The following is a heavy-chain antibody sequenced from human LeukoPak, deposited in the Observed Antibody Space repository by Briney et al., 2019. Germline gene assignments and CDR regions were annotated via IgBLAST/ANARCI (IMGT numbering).Heavy chain of an antibody. CDR3: ARDGDYYDSSGYSPWYNWFDP. D-gene: IGHD3-22*01. J-gene: IGHJ5*02. CDR1: GYTFTSYG. Sequence: GASVKVSCKASGYTFTSYGISWVRQAPGQGLEWMGWISAYNGNTNYAQKLQGRVTMTTDTSTSTAYMELRSLRSDDTAVYYCARDGDYYDSSGYSPWYNWFDPWGQGTLVTASS. CDR2: ISAYNGNT. V-gene: IGHV1-18*01.